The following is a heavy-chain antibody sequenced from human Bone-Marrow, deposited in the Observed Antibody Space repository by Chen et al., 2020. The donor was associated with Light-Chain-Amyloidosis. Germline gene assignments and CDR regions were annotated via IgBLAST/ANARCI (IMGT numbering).Heavy chain of an antibody. CDR1: GGSIRSYY. CDR3: AKGYSSSWYGGKWFDP. CDR2: FYYSGSI. J-gene: IGHJ5*02. Sequence: QVQLQESGPGLVKPAETLSLTCTVSGGSIRSYYWSWIRQPPGKGLEWIGYFYYSGSIDYNPSFTSRVTISVDTSKNQVSLNLISVTAADTAVYYCAKGYSSSWYGGKWFDPWGQGTLVTVSS. D-gene: IGHD6-13*01. V-gene: IGHV4-59*01.